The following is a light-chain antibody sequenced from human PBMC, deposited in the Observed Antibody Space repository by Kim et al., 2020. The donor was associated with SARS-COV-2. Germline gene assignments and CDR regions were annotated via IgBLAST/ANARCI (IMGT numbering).Light chain of an antibody. CDR3: QQLNSYPR. CDR2: AAS. J-gene: IGKJ2*01. Sequence: SPSFLSASVGDRVTITCRASQGISSYLAWYQQKPGKAPKLLIYAASTLQSGVPSRFSGSGSGTEFTLTISSLQPEDFATYYCQQLNSYPRFGQGTKLEI. V-gene: IGKV1-9*01. CDR1: QGISSY.